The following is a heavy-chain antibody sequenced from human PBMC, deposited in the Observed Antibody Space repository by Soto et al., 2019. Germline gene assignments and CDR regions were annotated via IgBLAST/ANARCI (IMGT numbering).Heavy chain of an antibody. CDR2: ISPSSGHI. CDR1: GFTFSSCT. D-gene: IGHD2-15*01. CDR3: SGCSGGACHKHYGMDV. V-gene: IGHV3-21*06. J-gene: IGHJ6*02. Sequence: EVHLVESGGGLVKPGGSLRLSCAVSGFTFSSCTMNWVRQAPGKGLEWVSSISPSSGHIYYADSVKGRFTISRDNAKNSLFLQLNGLRGKDTAVYYCSGCSGGACHKHYGMDVWGQGTTVTVSS.